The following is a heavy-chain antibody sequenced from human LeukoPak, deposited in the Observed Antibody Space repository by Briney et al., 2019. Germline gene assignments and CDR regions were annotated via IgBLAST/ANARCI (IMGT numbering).Heavy chain of an antibody. CDR3: AVSSGSYYSSHQVY. Sequence: GASVKVSCKASGYTFTSYDINWVRQAPGQGLEWMGWISAYNGNTNYAQKLQGRVTMTTDTSTSTAYMELRSLRSDDTAVYYCAVSSGSYYSSHQVYWGQGTLVTVSS. CDR2: ISAYNGNT. J-gene: IGHJ4*02. CDR1: GYTFTSYD. V-gene: IGHV1-18*01. D-gene: IGHD1-26*01.